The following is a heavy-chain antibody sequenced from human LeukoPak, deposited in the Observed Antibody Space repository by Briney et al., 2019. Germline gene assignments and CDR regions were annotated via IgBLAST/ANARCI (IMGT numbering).Heavy chain of an antibody. CDR2: ISSNGGST. V-gene: IGHV3-64*02. CDR1: GFTFSSYA. CDR3: ARGSGSYFTDYFDY. J-gene: IGHJ4*02. D-gene: IGHD1-26*01. Sequence: GGSLRLSCAASGFTFSSYAMHWVRQAPGRGLECVSAISSNGGSTYYADSVKGRFTISRDNSKNTLYLQMGSLRAEDMAVYYCARGSGSYFTDYFDYWGQGTLVTVSS.